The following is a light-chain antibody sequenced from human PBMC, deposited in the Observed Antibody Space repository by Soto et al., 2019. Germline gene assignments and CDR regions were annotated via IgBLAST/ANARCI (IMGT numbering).Light chain of an antibody. J-gene: IGKJ4*01. CDR3: QQRSTWPLLWT. V-gene: IGKV3-11*01. CDR1: QSVGSS. Sequence: ESVLTQSPATLSLSPGERATLSCRASQSVGSSLAWYQQKPGQAPRLLIYDASNRATGIPARFSGSGSGTDFTLTISSREPEDFAVYYCQQRSTWPLLWTFGGGTKVEI. CDR2: DAS.